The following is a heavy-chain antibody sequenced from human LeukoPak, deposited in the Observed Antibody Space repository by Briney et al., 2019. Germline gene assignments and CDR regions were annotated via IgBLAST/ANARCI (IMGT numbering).Heavy chain of an antibody. J-gene: IGHJ6*02. Sequence: GGSLRLSCAASGFTFSSYGMHWVRQAPGKGREWVAVIWYDGSNKYYADSVKGRFTISRDNSKNTLYLQMNSLRAEDTAVYYCATPGYYDSSGYSGLNYGMDVWGQGTTVTVSS. CDR3: ATPGYYDSSGYSGLNYGMDV. CDR2: IWYDGSNK. CDR1: GFTFSSYG. D-gene: IGHD3-22*01. V-gene: IGHV3-33*01.